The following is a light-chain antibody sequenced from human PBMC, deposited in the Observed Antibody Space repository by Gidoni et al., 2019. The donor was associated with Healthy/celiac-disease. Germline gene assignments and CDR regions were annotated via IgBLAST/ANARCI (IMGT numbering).Light chain of an antibody. V-gene: IGLV2-11*01. CDR2: DVS. CDR3: CSYAGSYTLV. CDR1: SSDVGGYNY. J-gene: IGLJ3*02. Sequence: QSALTQPPSVSGSPGQSVTIPCTGTSSDVGGYNYVSWYQQHPVKAPKLMIYDVSKRPPGVPDRFSGSKSGNTASLTISGLQAEDEADYYCCSYAGSYTLVFGGGTKLTVL.